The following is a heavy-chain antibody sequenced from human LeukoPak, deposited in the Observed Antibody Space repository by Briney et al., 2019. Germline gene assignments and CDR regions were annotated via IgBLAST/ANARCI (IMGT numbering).Heavy chain of an antibody. Sequence: GGSLRHSCAASGFTFSTNSMNWVRQAPGKGLEWVSTISSTSSYIYYADSVKGRFTISRDNAKNSLYLQMNSLRADDTAVYYCARTAGSSHYWGQGTLVTVSS. V-gene: IGHV3-21*01. J-gene: IGHJ4*02. D-gene: IGHD6-13*01. CDR3: ARTAGSSHY. CDR2: ISSTSSYI. CDR1: GFTFSTNS.